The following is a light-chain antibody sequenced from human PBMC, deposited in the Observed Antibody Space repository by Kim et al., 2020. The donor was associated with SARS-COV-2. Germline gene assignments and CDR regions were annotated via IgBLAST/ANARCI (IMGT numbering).Light chain of an antibody. J-gene: IGLJ2*01. V-gene: IGLV2-23*02. CDR2: EVS. CDR1: SSDVGSYNH. CDR3: CSYVV. Sequence: VYGFPGQSITISCTGTSSDVGSYNHVPWYQQHQGKAPNLMIYEVSNRTSGVSNRFSGSKSGNTASLTISGLQAEDEADYYCCSYVVFGGGTQLTVL.